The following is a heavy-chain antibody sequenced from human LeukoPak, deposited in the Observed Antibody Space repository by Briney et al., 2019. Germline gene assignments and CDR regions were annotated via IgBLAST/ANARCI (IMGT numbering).Heavy chain of an antibody. D-gene: IGHD3-22*01. J-gene: IGHJ6*03. CDR1: GYTLTELS. Sequence: ASVKVSCKVSGYTLTELSMHWVQQAPGKGLEWMGGFDPEDGETIYAQKFQGRVTMTEDTSTDTAYMELSSLRSEDTAVYYCATTSLGSSGYNYYYYYMDVWGKGTTVTVSS. CDR2: FDPEDGET. CDR3: ATTSLGSSGYNYYYYYMDV. V-gene: IGHV1-24*01.